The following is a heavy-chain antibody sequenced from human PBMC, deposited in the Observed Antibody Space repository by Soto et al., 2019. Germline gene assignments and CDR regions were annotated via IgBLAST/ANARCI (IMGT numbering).Heavy chain of an antibody. CDR1: GFTFGDFA. CDR3: TREVGGGGCYFDCYYFDY. Sequence: EVQLVESGGGLVQSGRSLRLSCTASGFTFGDFAIRWVRQAPGKGLEWVGSIRSKAYGGTTEYDASVKGRVTISRDDAKSIAYLQMNSLKIEYTAVYYCTREVGGGGCYFDCYYFDYWGQGSLVSVSS. D-gene: IGHD2-21*01. J-gene: IGHJ4*02. V-gene: IGHV3-49*04. CDR2: IRSKAYGGTT.